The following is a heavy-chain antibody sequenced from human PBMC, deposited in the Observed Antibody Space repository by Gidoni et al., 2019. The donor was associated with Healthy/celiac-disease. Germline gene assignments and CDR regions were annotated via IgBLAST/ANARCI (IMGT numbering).Heavy chain of an antibody. CDR3: AKSPAKSSSWFDP. CDR2: ISGSGGST. CDR1: GFTFSSYA. V-gene: IGHV3-23*04. J-gene: IGHJ5*02. Sequence: EVQLVLLGGALVQPGGSLRLSCAASGFTFSSYALRWVRQAPGRGLEWVSAISGSGGSTYYADSVKGRFTISRDNSKNTLYLQMNSLRAEDTAVYYCAKSPAKSSSWFDPWGQGTLVTVSS. D-gene: IGHD2-2*01.